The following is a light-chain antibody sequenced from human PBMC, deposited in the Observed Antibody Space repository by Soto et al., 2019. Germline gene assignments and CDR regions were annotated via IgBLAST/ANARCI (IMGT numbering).Light chain of an antibody. J-gene: IGKJ4*01. CDR1: QSVSNN. CDR2: GAS. Sequence: EIVMTHSAATLSVSPGERATLSCRASQSVSNNLAWYQQKPGQAPRLLIYGASTRATAIPARFSGSGSGTEFTLTISSLQSEDFAVYFCQQYDNWPYTLGGGTKVDIK. CDR3: QQYDNWPYT. V-gene: IGKV3-15*01.